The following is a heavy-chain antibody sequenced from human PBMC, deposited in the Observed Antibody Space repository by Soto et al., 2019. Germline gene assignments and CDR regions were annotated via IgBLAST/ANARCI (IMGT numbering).Heavy chain of an antibody. V-gene: IGHV3-53*01. CDR1: GFSVTDHY. CDR2: LYTGGSA. Sequence: VGSLRLSCAASGFSVTDHYMTWVRQAPGKGLEWVSVLYTGGSAYYGDSVKGRFTISRDSSTNTLYLQMNSLKVGDTAFYFCARSFNDWTTYFDYWSDVTLVTVSS. CDR3: ARSFNDWTTYFDY. D-gene: IGHD3-9*01. J-gene: IGHJ4*01.